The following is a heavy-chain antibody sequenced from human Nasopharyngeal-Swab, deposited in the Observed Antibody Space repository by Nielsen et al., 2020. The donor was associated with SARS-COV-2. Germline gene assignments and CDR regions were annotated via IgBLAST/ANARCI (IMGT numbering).Heavy chain of an antibody. Sequence: GESLKISCAASGFTFSSYSMNWVRQAPGKGPEWVSSISSSSSYIYYADSVKGRFTISRDNAKNSLYLQMNSLRAEDTAVYYCASGEMEYGSSSPVYYYYGMDVWGQGTTVTVSS. D-gene: IGHD6-6*01. J-gene: IGHJ6*02. CDR2: ISSSSSYI. V-gene: IGHV3-21*01. CDR3: ASGEMEYGSSSPVYYYYGMDV. CDR1: GFTFSSYS.